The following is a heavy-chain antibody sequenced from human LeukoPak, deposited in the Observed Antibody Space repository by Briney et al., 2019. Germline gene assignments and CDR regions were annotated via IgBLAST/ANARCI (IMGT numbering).Heavy chain of an antibody. D-gene: IGHD3-9*01. J-gene: IGHJ3*02. V-gene: IGHV3-21*01. CDR3: ARENDRSLDAFDI. CDR1: GFTFNAYS. CDR2: ISRASESI. Sequence: GGSLRLSCAASGFTFNAYSMGWVRQAPGKGLEWVSIISRASESIFYADSVKGRFTISRDNAKNSLYLQMNSLRAEDTAVYYCARENDRSLDAFDIWGQGTMVTVSS.